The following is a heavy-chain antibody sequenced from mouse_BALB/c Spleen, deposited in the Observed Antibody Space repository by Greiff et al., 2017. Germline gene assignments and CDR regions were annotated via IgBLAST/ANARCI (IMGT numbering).Heavy chain of an antibody. CDR2: ISSGSSTI. CDR3: ARGAPSGSEDY. CDR1: GFTFSSFG. D-gene: IGHD3-1*01. J-gene: IGHJ4*01. Sequence: DVQLVESGGGLVQPGGSRKLSCAASGFTFSSFGMHWVRQAPEKGLEWVAYISSGSSTIYYADTVKGRFTISRDNPKNTLFLQMTSLRSEDTAMYYCARGAPSGSEDYWGQGTSVTVSS. V-gene: IGHV5-17*02.